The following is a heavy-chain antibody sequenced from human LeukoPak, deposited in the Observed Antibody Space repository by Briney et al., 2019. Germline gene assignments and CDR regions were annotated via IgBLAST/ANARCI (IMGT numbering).Heavy chain of an antibody. CDR1: GYGFTSYW. CDR3: ARVRRYGSGSSWFDP. V-gene: IGHV5-10-1*01. Sequence: GESLKISSKGSGYGFTSYWISWVRPMPVKGLEWMGRIDPSDSYTNYSPSFQGHVTISADKSISTAYLQWSSLKASDNAMYYCARVRRYGSGSSWFDPWGQGTLVTVSS. CDR2: IDPSDSYT. D-gene: IGHD3-10*01. J-gene: IGHJ5*02.